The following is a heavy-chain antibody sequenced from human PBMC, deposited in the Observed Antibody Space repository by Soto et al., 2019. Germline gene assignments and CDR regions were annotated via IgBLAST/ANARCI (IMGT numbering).Heavy chain of an antibody. CDR3: ARIPHRYDALTGPGY. J-gene: IGHJ4*02. CDR1: GASISGFY. CDR2: VYYRGRS. Sequence: SETLSLTCTVSGASISGFYWGWIRQSPGKGLEWIGSVYYRGRSYSKSSVKSRVTISVDTSKNQFSLNLNSVTASDTAIYYCARIPHRYDALTGPGYWGQGALVTVSS. D-gene: IGHD3-9*01. V-gene: IGHV4-38-2*02.